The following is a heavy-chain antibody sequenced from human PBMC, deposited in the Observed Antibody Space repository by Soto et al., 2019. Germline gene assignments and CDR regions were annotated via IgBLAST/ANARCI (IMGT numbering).Heavy chain of an antibody. Sequence: QVQLVHSGAEVKKPGSSVKVSCKASGGTFSSYTISWVRQAPGQGLEWMGRIIPILGIANYAQKFQGRVTITADKSTSTAYMELSSLRSEDTAVYYCARLDSSTVGGWFDPWGQGTLVTVSS. V-gene: IGHV1-69*02. CDR1: GGTFSSYT. CDR3: ARLDSSTVGGWFDP. D-gene: IGHD6-13*01. CDR2: IIPILGIA. J-gene: IGHJ5*02.